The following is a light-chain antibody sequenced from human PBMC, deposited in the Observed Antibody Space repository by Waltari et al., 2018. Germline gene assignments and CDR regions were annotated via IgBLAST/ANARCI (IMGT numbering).Light chain of an antibody. Sequence: QSALTQPASVSGSPGQSITISCTGTSSDVGGYNHVSWYQQHPGKAPKLMIYEVSNRPSGVSNRFSGSKSGNTASLTISGLQAEDEADYYCRSYTSSSNIYVFGTGTKVTVL. CDR1: SSDVGGYNH. J-gene: IGLJ1*01. V-gene: IGLV2-14*01. CDR2: EVS. CDR3: RSYTSSSNIYV.